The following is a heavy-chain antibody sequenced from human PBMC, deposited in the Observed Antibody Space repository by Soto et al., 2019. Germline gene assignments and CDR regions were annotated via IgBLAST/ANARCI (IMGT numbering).Heavy chain of an antibody. D-gene: IGHD3-22*01. J-gene: IGHJ6*01. V-gene: IGHV5-10-1*01. Sequence: PGESLKISCKGSGYSFTSYWISWLRQMHGKGLEWMGRIDPSDSYTNYSPSFQGHVTISADKSISTAYLQWSSLKASDTAMYYCAGTYYYDSSGSARDYYYYYYGMDVWGQGTTVIVSS. CDR2: IDPSDSYT. CDR3: AGTYYYDSSGSARDYYYYYYGMDV. CDR1: GYSFTSYW.